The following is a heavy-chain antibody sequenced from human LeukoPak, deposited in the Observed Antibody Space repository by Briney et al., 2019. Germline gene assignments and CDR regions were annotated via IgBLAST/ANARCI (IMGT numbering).Heavy chain of an antibody. CDR3: ARGGAYCSSTSCYAGDMDV. D-gene: IGHD2-2*01. Sequence: PGGSLRLSCAASGFTFSSYGMHWVRQAPGKGLEWVSSISSSSSYIYYADSVKGRFTISRDNAKNPLYLQMNSLRAEDTAVYYCARGGAYCSSTSCYAGDMDVWGKGTTVTVSS. CDR1: GFTFSSYG. CDR2: ISSSSSYI. J-gene: IGHJ6*03. V-gene: IGHV3-21*01.